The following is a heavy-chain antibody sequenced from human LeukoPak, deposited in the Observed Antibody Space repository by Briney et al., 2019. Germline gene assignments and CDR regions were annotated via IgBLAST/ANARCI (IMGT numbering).Heavy chain of an antibody. Sequence: PGGSLRLSYAASGFTFNDYGMSWVRQAPGKGLEWVSDINWNGGSTGYADSVKGRFTISRDNAKNSLYLQMNSLRAEDTALYYCARRGGWYSRANWFDPWGQGTLVTVSS. CDR3: ARRGGWYSRANWFDP. D-gene: IGHD6-19*01. CDR1: GFTFNDYG. CDR2: INWNGGST. V-gene: IGHV3-20*03. J-gene: IGHJ5*02.